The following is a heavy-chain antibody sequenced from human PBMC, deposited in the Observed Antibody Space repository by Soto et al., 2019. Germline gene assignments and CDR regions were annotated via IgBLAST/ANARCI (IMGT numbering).Heavy chain of an antibody. D-gene: IGHD7-27*01. V-gene: IGHV4-31*03. CDR2: IYYSGST. CDR3: ARVARTNWGSRDAFDI. Sequence: QVQLQESGPGLVKPSQTLSLTCTVSGGSISSGGYYWSWIRQHPGKGLEWIGYIYYSGSTYYNPSLKSRVTISVDTSKNQFSLKLSSVTAADTAVYCCARVARTNWGSRDAFDIWGQGTMVTVSS. CDR1: GGSISSGGYY. J-gene: IGHJ3*02.